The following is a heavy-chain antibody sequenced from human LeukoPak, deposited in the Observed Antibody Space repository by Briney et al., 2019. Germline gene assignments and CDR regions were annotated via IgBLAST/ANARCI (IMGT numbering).Heavy chain of an antibody. CDR1: GGSISSDY. Sequence: SETLSPTCTVSGGSISSDYWSWIRQPPGKGLEWIGYIYYRGSTNYNPSLKSRVTISLDTSKNQFSLKLNSVTAADTAVYYCARVRSLVGVTPRVEKHYFDYWGQGTLVTVSS. V-gene: IGHV4-59*01. J-gene: IGHJ4*02. CDR2: IYYRGST. D-gene: IGHD1-26*01. CDR3: ARVRSLVGVTPRVEKHYFDY.